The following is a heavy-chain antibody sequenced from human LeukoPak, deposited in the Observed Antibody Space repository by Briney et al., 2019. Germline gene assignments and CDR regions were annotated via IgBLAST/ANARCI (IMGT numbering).Heavy chain of an antibody. Sequence: PSETLSLTCAVYGGSFSGYYWSWIRQPPGKGLEWIGEINHSGSTNYNPSLKSRVTISVGTSKNQFSLKLSSVTAADTAVYYCARGRVAGTGYWGQGTLVTVSS. D-gene: IGHD2-15*01. J-gene: IGHJ4*02. CDR1: GGSFSGYY. CDR3: ARGRVAGTGY. CDR2: INHSGST. V-gene: IGHV4-34*01.